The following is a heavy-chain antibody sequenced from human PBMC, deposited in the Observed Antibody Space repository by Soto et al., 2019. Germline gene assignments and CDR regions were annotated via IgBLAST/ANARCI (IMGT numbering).Heavy chain of an antibody. Sequence: QVQLQESGPGLVKPSETLSLSCTVSGGSISSYYWSWIRQPPGKGLEWIGYIYYSGSTNYNPSLTSXVXIXLDTSKNQFSRKLSSVTAADTAVYYCARVYGFYFDYWGQGTLVTVSS. V-gene: IGHV4-59*01. CDR1: GGSISSYY. J-gene: IGHJ4*02. CDR3: ARVYGFYFDY. CDR2: IYYSGST. D-gene: IGHD3-16*01.